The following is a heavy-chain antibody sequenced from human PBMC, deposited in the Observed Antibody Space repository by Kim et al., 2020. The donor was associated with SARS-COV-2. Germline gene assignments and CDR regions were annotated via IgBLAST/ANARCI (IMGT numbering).Heavy chain of an antibody. V-gene: IGHV3-15*01. J-gene: IGHJ6*02. Sequence: APVKGRFTISSDASKNTLYLQMNSLKTEDTAVYYCTTSTTNYYFYYGMDFWGQGTTVTVSS. CDR3: TTSTTNYYFYYGMDF. D-gene: IGHD1-26*01.